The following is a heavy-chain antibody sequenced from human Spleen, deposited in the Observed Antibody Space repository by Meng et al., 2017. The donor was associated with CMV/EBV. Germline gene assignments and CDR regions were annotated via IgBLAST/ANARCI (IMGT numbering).Heavy chain of an antibody. CDR1: GFTFSSYA. V-gene: IGHV3-30*04. CDR3: AREDRTSFYYYYGMDV. J-gene: IGHJ6*02. Sequence: GESLKISCAASGFTFSSYAMHWVRQAPGKGLEWVAVISYDGSNKYYADSVKGRFTISRDNSKNTLYLQMNSLRAEDTAVYYCAREDRTSFYYYYGMDVWGQGTTVTVSS. D-gene: IGHD2-2*01. CDR2: ISYDGSNK.